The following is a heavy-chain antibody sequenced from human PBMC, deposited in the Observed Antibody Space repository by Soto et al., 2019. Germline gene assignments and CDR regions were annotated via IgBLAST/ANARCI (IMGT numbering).Heavy chain of an antibody. J-gene: IGHJ6*02. Sequence: EVQLVESGGGLVQPGGSLRLSCVASGFTFSSYSMNWVRKAPGKGLEGVSYIRGGRRTINQADSVKGRFTISRDNAKNSLYLQMNSLRAEDTAVYYCARDNRLTMAGKYYYAMDVWGQGTTVTVSS. CDR3: ARDNRLTMAGKYYYAMDV. CDR2: IRGGRRTI. CDR1: GFTFSSYS. V-gene: IGHV3-48*01. D-gene: IGHD6-19*01.